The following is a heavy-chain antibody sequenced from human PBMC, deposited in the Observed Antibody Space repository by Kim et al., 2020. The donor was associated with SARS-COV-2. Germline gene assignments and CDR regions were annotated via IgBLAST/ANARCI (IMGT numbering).Heavy chain of an antibody. Sequence: GGSLRLSCAASGFTFSSYGMHWVRQAPGKGLEWVAVISYDGSNKYYADSVKGRFTISRDNSKNTLYLQMNSLRAEDTAVYYCARNRPYFDYWGQGTLVTVSS. CDR2: ISYDGSNK. D-gene: IGHD6-6*01. V-gene: IGHV3-33*05. CDR3: ARNRPYFDY. CDR1: GFTFSSYG. J-gene: IGHJ4*02.